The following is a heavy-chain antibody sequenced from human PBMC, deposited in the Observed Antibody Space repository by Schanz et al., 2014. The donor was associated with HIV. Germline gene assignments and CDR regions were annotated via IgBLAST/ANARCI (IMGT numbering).Heavy chain of an antibody. V-gene: IGHV3-30-3*01. Sequence: QVQLVESGGGVVQPGRSRRLSCAVSGFTFSNYAMHWVRQAPGKGLEWVAVISFDGNNKYYADSVKGRFTFSRDNSKNTLYLQMNSLRAEDTAVYYCARENPLYYYLHGGPFDIWGQGTMVTVSS. J-gene: IGHJ3*02. D-gene: IGHD3-10*01. CDR1: GFTFSNYA. CDR3: ARENPLYYYLHGGPFDI. CDR2: ISFDGNNK.